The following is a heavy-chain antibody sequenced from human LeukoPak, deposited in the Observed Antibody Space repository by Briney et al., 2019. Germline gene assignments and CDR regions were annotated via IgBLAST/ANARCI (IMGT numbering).Heavy chain of an antibody. CDR2: IKQDGSEK. Sequence: GGSLRLSCAASGFSFSTYWMSWVRQAPGKGLERVANIKQDGSEKYYVDSVKGRFTISRDNAKNSLYLQMNSLRAEDTAVYYCARDHSSSWYDSWLYWGQGTLVTVSS. V-gene: IGHV3-7*04. CDR3: ARDHSSSWYDSWLY. CDR1: GFSFSTYW. D-gene: IGHD6-13*01. J-gene: IGHJ4*02.